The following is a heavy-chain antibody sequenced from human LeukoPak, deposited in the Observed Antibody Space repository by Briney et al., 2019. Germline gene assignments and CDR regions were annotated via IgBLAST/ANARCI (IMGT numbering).Heavy chain of an antibody. J-gene: IGHJ4*02. CDR1: GYTFTGYY. V-gene: IGHV1-2*02. CDR3: ARASDRSEYYYDSSGYNDY. Sequence: ASVKVSCKASGYTFTGYYMHWVRQAPGQGLEWMGWINPNSGGTNYAQKFQGRVTMTRDTSISTAYMELSRLRSDDTAAYYCARASDRSEYYYDSSGYNDYWGQGTLVTVSS. CDR2: INPNSGGT. D-gene: IGHD3-22*01.